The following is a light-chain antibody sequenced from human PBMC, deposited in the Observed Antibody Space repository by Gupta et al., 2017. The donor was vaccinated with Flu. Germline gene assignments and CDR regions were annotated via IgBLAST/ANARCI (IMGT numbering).Light chain of an antibody. CDR2: GAS. CDR3: HQYDDWPPRT. V-gene: IGKV3-15*01. J-gene: IGKJ1*01. Sequence: ETVMKQSPATLSVSPGERVTLSCRASQSVGGNLAWYQQKPGQAPRLLIYGASTRATDIPARFSGSGSGREFTLTISSRQSEDSAVYYCHQYDDWPPRTFGQGTKVEIK. CDR1: QSVGGN.